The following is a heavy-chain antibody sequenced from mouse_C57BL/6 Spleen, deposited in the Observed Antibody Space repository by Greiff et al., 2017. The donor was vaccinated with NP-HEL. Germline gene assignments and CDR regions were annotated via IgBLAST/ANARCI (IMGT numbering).Heavy chain of an antibody. V-gene: IGHV1-19*01. CDR3: ARGYGSPYAMDY. D-gene: IGHD1-1*01. Sequence: EVQLQQSGPVLVKPGASVKMSCKASGYTFTDYYMNWVKQSHGKSLEWIGVINPYNGGTSYNQKFKGKATLTVDKSSSTAYMELNSLTSEDSAVYYCARGYGSPYAMDYWGQGTSVTVSS. CDR1: GYTFTDYY. CDR2: INPYNGGT. J-gene: IGHJ4*01.